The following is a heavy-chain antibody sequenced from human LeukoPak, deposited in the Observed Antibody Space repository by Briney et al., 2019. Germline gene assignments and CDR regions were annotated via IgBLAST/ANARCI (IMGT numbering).Heavy chain of an antibody. V-gene: IGHV4-34*01. Sequence: SETLSLTCAVYGGSFSGYYWSWIRQPPGNGLEWIGEINHSGSTNYNPSLKSRVTISVDTSKNQFSLKLSSVTAADTAVYYCARNHPYYDILTGYSGYYFDYWGQGTLVTVSS. D-gene: IGHD3-9*01. CDR1: GGSFSGYY. J-gene: IGHJ4*02. CDR2: INHSGST. CDR3: ARNHPYYDILTGYSGYYFDY.